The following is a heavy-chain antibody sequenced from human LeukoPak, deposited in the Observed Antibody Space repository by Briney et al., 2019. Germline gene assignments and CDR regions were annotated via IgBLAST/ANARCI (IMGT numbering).Heavy chain of an antibody. V-gene: IGHV3-49*03. CDR1: GFTFGDFP. CDR3: AFDSNRYCSGDTCHKFDC. J-gene: IGHJ4*02. CDR2: IRSRAYGGTT. Sequence: GGSLRLSCTASGFTFGDFPMHWFRQAPGKGLEWVGFIRSRAYGGTTEYAASVKGRFTISRDDSKSIADLQMNSLETEDTAVYYCAFDSNRYCSGDTCHKFDCWGQGTLVTVSS. D-gene: IGHD2-15*01.